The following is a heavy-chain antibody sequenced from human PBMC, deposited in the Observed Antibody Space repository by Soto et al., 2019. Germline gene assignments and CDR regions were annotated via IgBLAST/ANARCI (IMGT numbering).Heavy chain of an antibody. J-gene: IGHJ4*02. D-gene: IGHD2-15*01. Sequence: GWSLRLSCASSVFTFISYGMHWVRQAPGKGLEWVAVISYDGSNKYYADSVKGRFTISRDNSKNTLYLQMNSLRAEDTAVYYCAKDQRRYCSGGSCFPLFDYWGQGTLVTVSS. CDR1: VFTFISYG. V-gene: IGHV3-30*18. CDR2: ISYDGSNK. CDR3: AKDQRRYCSGGSCFPLFDY.